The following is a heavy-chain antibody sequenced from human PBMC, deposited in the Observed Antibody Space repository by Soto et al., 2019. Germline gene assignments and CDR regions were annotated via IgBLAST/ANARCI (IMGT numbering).Heavy chain of an antibody. CDR3: ASSGWWYFDY. V-gene: IGHV4-39*01. Sequence: SETLSLTCTVSGGSISSSYYWGWIRQPPGKGLEWIGSIYYSGSTYYNPSLKSRVTISVDTSKNQFSLKLSSVTAADTAVYYCASSGWWYFDYWGQGTLVTVSS. J-gene: IGHJ4*02. CDR1: GGSISSSYY. D-gene: IGHD6-19*01. CDR2: IYYSGST.